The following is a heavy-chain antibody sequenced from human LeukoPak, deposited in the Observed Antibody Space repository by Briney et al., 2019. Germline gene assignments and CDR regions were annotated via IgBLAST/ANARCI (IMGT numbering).Heavy chain of an antibody. CDR3: AKDHQEGYLNAFDT. V-gene: IGHV3-23*01. D-gene: IGHD5-12*01. CDR1: GFTFSTYV. Sequence: PGGSLRLSCAASGFTFSTYVMNWVRQAPGKGLEWVSSISGRRNSTYYADSVRGRFTISRDNSKNTLYLQMNSLRADDTAVYYCAKDHQEGYLNAFDTWGQGTMVAVSS. J-gene: IGHJ3*02. CDR2: ISGRRNST.